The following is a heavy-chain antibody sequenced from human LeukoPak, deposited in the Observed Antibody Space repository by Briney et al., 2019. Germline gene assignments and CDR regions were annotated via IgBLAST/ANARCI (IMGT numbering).Heavy chain of an antibody. Sequence: SETLSLTCTVSGGSISSYYWSWIRQSPGKGLEWIGYIYYSGSTNYNPSLKSRVTISVDTSKNQFSLKLSSVTAADTAVYYCARGRSITMIVVVPSNDYWGQGTLVTVSS. D-gene: IGHD3-22*01. J-gene: IGHJ4*02. CDR3: ARGRSITMIVVVPSNDY. CDR2: IYYSGST. V-gene: IGHV4-59*01. CDR1: GGSISSYY.